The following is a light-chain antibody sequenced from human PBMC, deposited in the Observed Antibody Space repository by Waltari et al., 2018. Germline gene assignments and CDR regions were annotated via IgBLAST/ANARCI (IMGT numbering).Light chain of an antibody. J-gene: IGKJ5*01. V-gene: IGKV3-20*01. CDR1: QSVGDTY. CDR2: GAS. CDR3: QHYGRSAIT. Sequence: ENVLTQSPGTLPLSPGERATLPCRARQSVGDTYLALYQQKPGQAPRLLIYGASTRATGIPDRFSGSGSETDFTLTISRLEPEDFAVYYCQHYGRSAITFGQGTRLDIK.